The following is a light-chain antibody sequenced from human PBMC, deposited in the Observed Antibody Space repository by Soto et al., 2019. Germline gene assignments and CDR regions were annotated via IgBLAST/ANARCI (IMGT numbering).Light chain of an antibody. Sequence: DIVLTQSPGTLSLSPGERATLSCRASQSVSSKYLAWYQQKPGQAPRVLIYGSSIRATGIPERFSGGGSVTHFTLTITRLEPEDFAVYYCQQYGSSLFTFGPGTKVDIK. CDR1: QSVSSKY. J-gene: IGKJ3*01. CDR2: GSS. V-gene: IGKV3-20*01. CDR3: QQYGSSLFT.